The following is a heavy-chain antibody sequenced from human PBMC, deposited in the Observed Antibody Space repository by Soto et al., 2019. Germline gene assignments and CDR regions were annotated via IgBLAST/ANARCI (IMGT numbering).Heavy chain of an antibody. CDR3: AKRYYDFWSGYYGL. D-gene: IGHD3-3*01. CDR2: ISGSGGST. Sequence: GGSLRLSCAASGFTVSSNYMSWVRQAPGKGLEWVSAISGSGGSTYYADSVKGRFTISRDNSKNTLYLQMNSLRAEDTAVYYCAKRYYDFWSGYYGLWGQGTLVTVSS. CDR1: GFTVSSNY. V-gene: IGHV3-23*01. J-gene: IGHJ4*02.